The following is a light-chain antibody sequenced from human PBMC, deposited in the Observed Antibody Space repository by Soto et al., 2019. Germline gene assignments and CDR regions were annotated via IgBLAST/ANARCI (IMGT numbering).Light chain of an antibody. V-gene: IGKV3-15*01. J-gene: IGKJ5*01. Sequence: EIVMTQSPATLSVSPGERATLSCRASQSVRINLAWYQQKPGQAPRLLIYGASTRATGIPARFSGSGSGTEFTLTISNLQSEDFAVYYCQQYNNWHPITFGQGTRLEIK. CDR2: GAS. CDR1: QSVRIN. CDR3: QQYNNWHPIT.